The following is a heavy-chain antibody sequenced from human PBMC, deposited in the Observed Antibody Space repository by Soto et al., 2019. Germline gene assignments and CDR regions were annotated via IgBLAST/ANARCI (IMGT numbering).Heavy chain of an antibody. Sequence: SVKVCCKASGGTFSSYAISWVRQAPGQGLEWMGGIIPIFGTANYAQKFQGRVTITADESTSTAYMELSSLRSEDTAVYYCTRGYSGIDIYAFDIWGQGTLVTVSS. V-gene: IGHV1-69*13. CDR3: TRGYSGIDIYAFDI. CDR1: GGTFSSYA. J-gene: IGHJ3*02. D-gene: IGHD1-26*01. CDR2: IIPIFGTA.